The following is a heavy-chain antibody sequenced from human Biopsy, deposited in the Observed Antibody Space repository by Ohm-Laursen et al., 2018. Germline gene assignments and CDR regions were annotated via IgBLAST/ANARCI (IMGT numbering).Heavy chain of an antibody. D-gene: IGHD2/OR15-2a*01. J-gene: IGHJ6*02. CDR1: GGSISSYQ. V-gene: IGHV4-59*01. Sequence: TLSLTCTVSGGSISSYQWTWIRQPPGKGLEWIGYLYNTGGTNYNPSLKSRVTISVDTSKNQFSLRLNSVTAADTAVYYCARATNSTDWPYYYFYGMDVWGQGTTVTVSS. CDR3: ARATNSTDWPYYYFYGMDV. CDR2: LYNTGGT.